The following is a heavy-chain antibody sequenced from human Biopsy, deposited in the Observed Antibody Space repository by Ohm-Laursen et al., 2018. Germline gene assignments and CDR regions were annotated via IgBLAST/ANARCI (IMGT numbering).Heavy chain of an antibody. CDR3: AKDRYNYTPIGGFSMDV. CDR2: IYYSGTT. D-gene: IGHD5-18*01. J-gene: IGHJ6*02. CDR1: GGSISSYY. V-gene: IGHV4-59*01. Sequence: PSQTLSLTCTVSGGSISSYYWNWIRQPPGKGLEWIGYIYYSGTTDYSPSLKSRVTISIDKSKNQFFLKLSSVTAEDTAVYYCAKDRYNYTPIGGFSMDVWGQGTTVTVSS.